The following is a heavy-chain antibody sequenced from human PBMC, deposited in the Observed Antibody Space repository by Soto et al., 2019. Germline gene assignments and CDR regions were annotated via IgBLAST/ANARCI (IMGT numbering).Heavy chain of an antibody. CDR1: GYPFTGPY. Sequence: ASVKVSCKASGYPFTGPYIYWVRQAPGQGLEWMGWINPSSGGTEFAEKFQGRVTVTRDTSIRAVFLELTSLTSDDTGVYFCARDFRTYSHGVDVWGQGTAVTVSS. J-gene: IGHJ6*02. V-gene: IGHV1-2*02. CDR2: INPSSGGT. CDR3: ARDFRTYSHGVDV. D-gene: IGHD4-4*01.